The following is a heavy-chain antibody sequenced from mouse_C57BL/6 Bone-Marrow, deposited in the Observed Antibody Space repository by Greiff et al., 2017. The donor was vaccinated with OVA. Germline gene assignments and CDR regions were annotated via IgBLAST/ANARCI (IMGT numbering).Heavy chain of an antibody. CDR3: AREEYYGSSFYCSMDY. CDR2: IYPSDSYT. D-gene: IGHD1-1*01. CDR1: GYTFTSYW. J-gene: IGHJ4*01. V-gene: IGHV1-50*01. Sequence: QVQLQQPGAELVKPGASVKLSCKASGYTFTSYWMQWVKQRPGQGLEWIGDIYPSDSYTNYNQKFKGKSTLTVDKSSSTAYMQPSSLTSEDTAVYYCAREEYYGSSFYCSMDYWGRGTSVTVTS.